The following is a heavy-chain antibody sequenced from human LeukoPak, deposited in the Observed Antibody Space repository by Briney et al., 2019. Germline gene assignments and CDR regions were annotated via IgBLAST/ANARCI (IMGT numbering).Heavy chain of an antibody. Sequence: GRSLRLSCAASGFTFSSYGMHWVRQAPGKGLEWVAVIWYDGSNKYYADSVKGRFTISRDNSKNTLYLQMNSLRAEDTAVYYCATGIAVAGPLDYWGQGTLVTVSS. CDR3: ATGIAVAGPLDY. V-gene: IGHV3-30*19. J-gene: IGHJ4*02. CDR1: GFTFSSYG. D-gene: IGHD6-19*01. CDR2: IWYDGSNK.